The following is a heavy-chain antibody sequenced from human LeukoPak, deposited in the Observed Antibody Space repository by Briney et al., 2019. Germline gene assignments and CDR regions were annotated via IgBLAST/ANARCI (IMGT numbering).Heavy chain of an antibody. CDR1: GFPFSSYE. CDR2: ISSSGSTI. V-gene: IGHV3-48*03. CDR3: AKDQNFDL. J-gene: IGHJ2*01. Sequence: GGSLRLSCAASGFPFSSYEMNWVRQAPGKGLEWVSYISSSGSTIYYADSVKGRFTMSRDNAKNSLYLQMNSLRAEDTALYYCAKDQNFDLWGRGTLVTVSS.